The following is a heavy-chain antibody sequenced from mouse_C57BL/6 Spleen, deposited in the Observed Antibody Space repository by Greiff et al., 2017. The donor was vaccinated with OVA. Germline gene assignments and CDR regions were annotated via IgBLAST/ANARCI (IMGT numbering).Heavy chain of an antibody. CDR3: ARYYYDYDEAY. Sequence: VQLQESGAELVRPGASVKLSCKASGYTFTDYYINWVKQRPGQGLEWIARIYPGSGNTYYNEKFKGKATLTVDTSSSTAYMQLSSLTSEDSAVYYCARYYYDYDEAYWGQGTLVTVSA. CDR1: GYTFTDYY. V-gene: IGHV1-76*01. CDR2: IYPGSGNT. J-gene: IGHJ3*01. D-gene: IGHD2-4*01.